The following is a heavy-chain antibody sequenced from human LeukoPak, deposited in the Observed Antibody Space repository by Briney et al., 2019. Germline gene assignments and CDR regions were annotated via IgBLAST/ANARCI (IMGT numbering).Heavy chain of an antibody. CDR1: KFTFSDYY. J-gene: IGHJ4*02. CDR2: ISGDGTYT. CDR3: ARLDSGYLPDY. Sequence: GGSLRLSCADSKFTFSDYYMSWIRQAPGKGLEWVSYISGDGTYTNYPDSVKGRFTISRDNAKNSLYLQMNSLRAEDTAVCYCARLDSGYLPDYWGQGTLVTVSS. D-gene: IGHD3-22*01. V-gene: IGHV3-11*03.